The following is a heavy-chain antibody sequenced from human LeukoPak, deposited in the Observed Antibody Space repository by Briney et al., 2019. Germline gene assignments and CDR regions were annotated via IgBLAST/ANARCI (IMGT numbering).Heavy chain of an antibody. Sequence: GGSLRLSCAASGFTFSSYSMNWVRQAPGKGLEWVSSISSSSSYIYYAGSVKGRFTISRDNAKNSLYLQMNSLRAEDTAVYYCARRSMVRGRLDYWGQGTLVTVSS. CDR2: ISSSSSYI. V-gene: IGHV3-21*01. CDR1: GFTFSSYS. CDR3: ARRSMVRGRLDY. D-gene: IGHD3-10*01. J-gene: IGHJ4*02.